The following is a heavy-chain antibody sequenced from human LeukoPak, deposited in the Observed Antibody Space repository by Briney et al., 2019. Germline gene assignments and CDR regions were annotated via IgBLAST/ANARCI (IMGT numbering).Heavy chain of an antibody. J-gene: IGHJ6*02. CDR3: AKDLGIVVVVAATGGMDV. CDR1: GCTFSSYG. CDR2: ISYDGSNK. V-gene: IGHV3-30*18. Sequence: GGSLRLSCAASGCTFSSYGMHWVRQAPGKGLEWVAVISYDGSNKYYADSVKGRFTISRDNSKNTLYLQMNSLRAEDTAVYYCAKDLGIVVVVAATGGMDVWGQGTTVTVSS. D-gene: IGHD2-15*01.